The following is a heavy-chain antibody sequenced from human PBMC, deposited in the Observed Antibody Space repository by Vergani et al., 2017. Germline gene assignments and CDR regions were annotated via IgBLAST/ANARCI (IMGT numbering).Heavy chain of an antibody. CDR2: IKSKTDGGTT. CDR1: GFTFSNAW. D-gene: IGHD3-22*01. J-gene: IGHJ4*02. Sequence: EVQLVESGGGLVKPGGSLRLSCAASGFTFSNAWMSWVRQAPGKGLEWVGRIKSKTDGGTTDYAAPVKGRFTISRDDSKNTLYLQMNSLKTEDTAVYYCTTAPQYYYDSSGYSRPFDYWGQGTLVTVYS. V-gene: IGHV3-15*01. CDR3: TTAPQYYYDSSGYSRPFDY.